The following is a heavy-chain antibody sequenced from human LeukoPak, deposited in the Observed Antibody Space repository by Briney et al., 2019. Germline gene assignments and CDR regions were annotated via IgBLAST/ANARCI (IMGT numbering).Heavy chain of an antibody. V-gene: IGHV1-8*01. D-gene: IGHD3-10*01. Sequence: GASVKVSCKASGYSFTTNDINWVRQATGQGLEWLGWINLNSGNAGYAQKFRGRVSMTRDTSISTVYLELSSLKFEDTAVYYCARKIGDSGSYPDWGQGTLVTVSS. CDR2: INLNSGNA. J-gene: IGHJ4*02. CDR1: GYSFTTND. CDR3: ARKIGDSGSYPD.